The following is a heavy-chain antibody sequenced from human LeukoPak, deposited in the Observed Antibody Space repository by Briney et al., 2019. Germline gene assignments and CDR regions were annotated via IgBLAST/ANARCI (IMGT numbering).Heavy chain of an antibody. J-gene: IGHJ4*02. D-gene: IGHD6-25*01. CDR1: GFTFGSYW. V-gene: IGHV3-7*01. CDR3: ARDSFIAATVSFDY. Sequence: GGSLRLSCAASGFTFGSYWMSWFGQPQGKGLEGVPNIKQDGSEKYYVDSVKGRFTISRDNAKNSLYLQMNSLRAEDTAVYYCARDSFIAATVSFDYWGQGTLVTVSS. CDR2: IKQDGSEK.